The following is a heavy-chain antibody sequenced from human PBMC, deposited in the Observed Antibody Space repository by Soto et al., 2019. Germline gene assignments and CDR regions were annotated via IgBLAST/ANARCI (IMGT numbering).Heavy chain of an antibody. J-gene: IGHJ6*02. D-gene: IGHD2-2*01. V-gene: IGHV1-18*01. CDR1: GYTFTSYG. Sequence: GASVKVSCKASGYTFTSYGVSWVRQAPGQGREWMGWISAYNGNTNYAQKLQGRVTMTTDTSTSTAYMELRSLRSDDTAVYYCARDCSSTSCSPYYYYGMDVWGQGTTVTVSS. CDR2: ISAYNGNT. CDR3: ARDCSSTSCSPYYYYGMDV.